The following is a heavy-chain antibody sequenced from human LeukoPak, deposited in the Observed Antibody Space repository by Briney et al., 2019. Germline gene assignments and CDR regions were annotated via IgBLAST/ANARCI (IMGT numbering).Heavy chain of an antibody. Sequence: GGSLRLSCAASGFTFSSRDMHWVRQATGQGLEWVSAIGTAGDTYYPGSVKGRFTISRENAKNSLYLQMNSLRAGDTAVYYCARDRRIAAAAPYYYYGMDVWGQGTTVTVSS. CDR3: ARDRRIAAAAPYYYYGMDV. J-gene: IGHJ6*02. CDR2: IGTAGDT. D-gene: IGHD6-13*01. V-gene: IGHV3-13*04. CDR1: GFTFSSRD.